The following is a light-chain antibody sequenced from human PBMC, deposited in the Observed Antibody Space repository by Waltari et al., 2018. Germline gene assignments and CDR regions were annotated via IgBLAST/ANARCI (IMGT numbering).Light chain of an antibody. J-gene: IGLJ2*01. CDR3: AAWDDSLNGVV. CDR2: SNN. Sequence: QSVLTQPPSASGTPGQRVTISCSGSSSNIGSNTVNWYQQLPGTAPKLLIYSNNQRPSGVPDRFSGLKSGTSASLAISGLQSEDEADYYCAAWDDSLNGVVFGGGTKLTVL. V-gene: IGLV1-44*01. CDR1: SSNIGSNT.